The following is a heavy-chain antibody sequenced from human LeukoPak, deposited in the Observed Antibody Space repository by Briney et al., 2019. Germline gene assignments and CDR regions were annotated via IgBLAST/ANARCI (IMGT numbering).Heavy chain of an antibody. V-gene: IGHV3-53*01. J-gene: IGHJ4*02. CDR1: GFSVSSNY. Sequence: GGSLRLSCAASGFSVSSNYMSWVRQAPGKGLEWVSVIYSGGSTYYADSVKGRFTISRDNSKNTLYLQMNSLRAEDTAVYYCAREPLGTEHLDYWGQGTLVAVSS. CDR3: AREPLGTEHLDY. D-gene: IGHD1/OR15-1a*01. CDR2: IYSGGST.